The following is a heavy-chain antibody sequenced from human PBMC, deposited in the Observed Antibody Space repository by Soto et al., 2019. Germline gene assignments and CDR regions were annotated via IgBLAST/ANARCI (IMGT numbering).Heavy chain of an antibody. CDR3: VKSTTAGLVDY. J-gene: IGHJ4*02. D-gene: IGHD2-8*02. CDR1: GFTFSNYA. Sequence: PGGSLRLSCSASGFTFSNYALNWVRQAPGKGLESVSAISSHGNNIYYADSVKGRFSISRDNSNNNLYLQMSSLRIEETAVYYCVKSTTAGLVDYWGQGTLVTVSS. CDR2: ISSHGNNI. V-gene: IGHV3-64D*06.